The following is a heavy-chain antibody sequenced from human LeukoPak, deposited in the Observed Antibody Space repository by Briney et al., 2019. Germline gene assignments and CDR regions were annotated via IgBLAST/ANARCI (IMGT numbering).Heavy chain of an antibody. Sequence: QPGRSLRLSCAASGFTFSSYAMHWVRQAPGKGLEWVANIEQDGSEKYYVDSVKGRFTISRDNAKNSLYLQMNSLRAEDTAVYYCAREASSGSYLDYWGQGTLVTVSS. D-gene: IGHD3-22*01. J-gene: IGHJ4*02. V-gene: IGHV3-7*01. CDR3: AREASSGSYLDY. CDR2: IEQDGSEK. CDR1: GFTFSSYA.